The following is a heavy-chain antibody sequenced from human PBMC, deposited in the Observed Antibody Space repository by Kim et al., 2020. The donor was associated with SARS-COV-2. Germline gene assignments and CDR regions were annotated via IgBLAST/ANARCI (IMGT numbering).Heavy chain of an antibody. V-gene: IGHV7-4-1*02. CDR1: GYTFTSYA. Sequence: ASVKVSCKASGYTFTSYAMNWVRQAPGQGLEWMGWINTNTGNPTYAQGFTGRFVFSLDTSVSTAYLQISSLKAEDTAVYYCARDQYYDYVWGSYSPRWDYWGQGTLVTVSS. D-gene: IGHD3-16*01. J-gene: IGHJ4*02. CDR3: ARDQYYDYVWGSYSPRWDY. CDR2: INTNTGNP.